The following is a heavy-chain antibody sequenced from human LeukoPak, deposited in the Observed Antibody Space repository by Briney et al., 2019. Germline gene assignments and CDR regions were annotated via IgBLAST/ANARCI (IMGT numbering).Heavy chain of an antibody. D-gene: IGHD3-16*02. CDR1: GFTFSDSY. CDR2: ISGSGHDI. J-gene: IGHJ4*02. V-gene: IGHV3-11*04. Sequence: GGSLRLSCAASGFTFSDSYMTWVRQAPGKGVEWVAYISGSGHDINYSDSVKGRFTISRDNAKNSLYLQMSSLRVEDTAVYYCARAHHRRVYDYVWGSYPYWGQGTLVTVSS. CDR3: ARAHHRRVYDYVWGSYPY.